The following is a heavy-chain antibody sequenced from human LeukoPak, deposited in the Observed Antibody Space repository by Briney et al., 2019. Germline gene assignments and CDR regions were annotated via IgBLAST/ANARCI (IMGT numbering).Heavy chain of an antibody. CDR2: LYNDGNK. CDR3: ARGVEPLAANTLAY. J-gene: IGHJ4*02. D-gene: IGHD1-14*01. Sequence: GGSLRLSCAASGFTDITNDMTWVRQAPGKGLEWVSVLYNDGNKKYVDSVQCRFTISRDNSKNTLYLEMNSLSPDDTAVYYCARGVEPLAANTLAYWGQGTLVTVSS. CDR1: GFTDITND. V-gene: IGHV3-53*01.